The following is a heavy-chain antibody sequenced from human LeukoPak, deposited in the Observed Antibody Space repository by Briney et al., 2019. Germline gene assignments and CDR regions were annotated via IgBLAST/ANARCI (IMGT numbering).Heavy chain of an antibody. CDR2: ISSSTTYI. D-gene: IGHD3-10*01. CDR3: ARGPYGSGSYVVY. Sequence: GGSLRLSCAASGFTFSDYSMNWVRQAPGKGLEWVSSISSSTTYIYYADSLKGRFAISRDNAKNSLYLQMNSLRAEDTAVYYCARGPYGSGSYVVYWGQGTLVTVSS. J-gene: IGHJ4*02. CDR1: GFTFSDYS. V-gene: IGHV3-21*01.